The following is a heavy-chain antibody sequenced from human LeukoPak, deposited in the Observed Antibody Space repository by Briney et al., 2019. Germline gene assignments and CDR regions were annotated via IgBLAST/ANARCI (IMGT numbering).Heavy chain of an antibody. D-gene: IGHD6-13*01. CDR1: GGSVSDYY. V-gene: IGHV4-59*02. CDR2: IYYTGST. Sequence: SETLSLTCTISGGSVSDYYWSWIRKSPGKGLEWIGYIYYTGSTTYNPSLKSRVTMSADTSKNQFSLNLNSVTAADTAVYYCARGTRGYSLDYWGQGTLVTVSS. J-gene: IGHJ4*02. CDR3: ARGTRGYSLDY.